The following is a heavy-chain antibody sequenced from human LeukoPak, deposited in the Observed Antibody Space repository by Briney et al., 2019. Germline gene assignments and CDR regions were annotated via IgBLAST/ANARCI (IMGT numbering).Heavy chain of an antibody. CDR2: IYTSGST. Sequence: PSETLSLTFTPPGSSFISYYWTWIRQPAGKGLKWIQRIYTSGSTNYKPTLKRRVTMSADTSQNHFSLRQSTATAPETPLYYYARGTTRLIIPGDWGQGTLVTVSS. D-gene: IGHD1-1*01. V-gene: IGHV4-4*07. J-gene: IGHJ4*02. CDR1: GSSFISYY. CDR3: ARGTTRLIIPGD.